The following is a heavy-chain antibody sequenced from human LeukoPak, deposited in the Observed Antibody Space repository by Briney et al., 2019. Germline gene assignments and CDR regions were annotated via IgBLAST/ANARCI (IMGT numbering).Heavy chain of an antibody. CDR3: AREGITGTTPNWFDP. V-gene: IGHV4-34*01. CDR1: GGSFSGYY. CDR2: INHSGST. Sequence: SETLSLTCAVYGGSFSGYYWSWIRQPPGKGLEWIGEINHSGSTNYNPSLKSRVTISVDTSQNQFSLKLSSVTAADTAVYYCAREGITGTTPNWFDPWGQGTLVTVSS. J-gene: IGHJ5*02. D-gene: IGHD1-20*01.